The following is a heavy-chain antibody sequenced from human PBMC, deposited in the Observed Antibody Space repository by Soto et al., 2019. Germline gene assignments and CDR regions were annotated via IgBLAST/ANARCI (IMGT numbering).Heavy chain of an antibody. CDR3: ARQSSGDFDF. D-gene: IGHD4-17*01. J-gene: IGHJ4*02. V-gene: IGHV4-59*08. Sequence: PSETLSLTCSVSGGSIGHYYWNWIRQSPGKGLEWIGNVYYSGTTYNPSLRRRVTISEDTSKSQFSLNLTSVTAADTAVYYCARQSSGDFDFWGQGVLVTVSS. CDR1: GGSIGHYY. CDR2: VYYSGT.